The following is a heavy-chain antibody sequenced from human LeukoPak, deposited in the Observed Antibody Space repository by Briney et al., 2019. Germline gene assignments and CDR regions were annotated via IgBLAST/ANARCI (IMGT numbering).Heavy chain of an antibody. CDR2: IYHSGST. Sequence: SETLSLTCTVSGGSISSYYWSWIRQPPGKGLEWIGYIYHSGSTNYNPSLKSRVTISVDTSKNQFSLKLSSVTAADTAVYYCARGVRGVTAYYFDYWGQGTLVTVSS. CDR3: ARGVRGVTAYYFDY. J-gene: IGHJ4*02. V-gene: IGHV4-59*01. CDR1: GGSISSYY. D-gene: IGHD3-10*01.